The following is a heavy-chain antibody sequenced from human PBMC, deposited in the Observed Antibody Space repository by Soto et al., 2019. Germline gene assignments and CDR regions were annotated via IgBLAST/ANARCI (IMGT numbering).Heavy chain of an antibody. D-gene: IGHD3-3*01. CDR3: ASSRYDFWSGYSFSWFDP. J-gene: IGHJ5*02. Sequence: KASETLSLTCTVSGGSISSGGYYWSWIRQHPGKGLEWIGYTYYSGSTYYNPSLKSRVTISVDTSKNQFSLKLSSVTAADTAVYYCASSRYDFWSGYSFSWFDPWGQGTLVTVSS. CDR2: TYYSGST. V-gene: IGHV4-31*03. CDR1: GGSISSGGYY.